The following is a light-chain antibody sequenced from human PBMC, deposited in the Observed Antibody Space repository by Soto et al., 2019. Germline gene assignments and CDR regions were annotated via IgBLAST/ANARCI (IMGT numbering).Light chain of an antibody. CDR1: QNVYTN. CDR2: GAS. V-gene: IGKV3-20*01. J-gene: IGKJ5*01. Sequence: ETVMTQSPATLSVSPGETATLSCRASQNVYTNLAWYQQKPGQAPRLVLYGASNRATGIPDRFSGSGSGTDFTLTISRLEPEDFAVYYCQQYGSSGTFGQGTRLEIK. CDR3: QQYGSSGT.